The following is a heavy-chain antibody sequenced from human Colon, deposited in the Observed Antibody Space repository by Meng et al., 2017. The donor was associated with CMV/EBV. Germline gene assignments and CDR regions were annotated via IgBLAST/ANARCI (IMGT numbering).Heavy chain of an antibody. CDR3: ARSGYGENTVCDH. CDR2: ISGSGDST. V-gene: IGHV3-11*01. CDR1: GFTLSDFY. J-gene: IGHJ4*02. D-gene: IGHD4-17*01. Sequence: GESLKISCAASGFTLSDFYMSWIRQAPGKGLEWVSYISGSGDSTSYADSLKGRFTISRDNDKKSVYLEMTNLRAEDTAVYYCARSGYGENTVCDHWGQGTLVTVSS.